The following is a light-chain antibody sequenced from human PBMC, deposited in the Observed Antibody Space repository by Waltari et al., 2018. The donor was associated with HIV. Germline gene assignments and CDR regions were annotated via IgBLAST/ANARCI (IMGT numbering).Light chain of an antibody. J-gene: IGLJ2*01. CDR2: KAS. V-gene: IGLV3-25*03. Sequence: SSELTQPPSVSVSPGQTARITCSGDALPNHYAYWYQQKPGQVPVLIISKASYRPSKFPGRFSGSSSVTTATLTISAVQAGDEADYYCQSTDKTGTLVLFGGGTQLTV. CDR1: ALPNHY. CDR3: QSTDKTGTLVL.